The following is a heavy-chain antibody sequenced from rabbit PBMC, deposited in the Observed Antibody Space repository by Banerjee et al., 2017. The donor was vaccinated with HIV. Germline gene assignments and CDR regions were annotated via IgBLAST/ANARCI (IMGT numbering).Heavy chain of an antibody. D-gene: IGHD6-1*01. V-gene: IGHV1S45*01. J-gene: IGHJ4*01. Sequence: QERLGGSGGGLVQPEGSLTLTCTASGFTISSSYYVCWVRQAPGKGLEWIACIYAGSSDSTYYASRAKGRFTISKTSSTTVTLQMTRLTAADTATYFCARTYGDGGYGHATNLWGPGTLVTVS. CDR1: GFTISSSYY. CDR2: IYAGSSDST. CDR3: ARTYGDGGYGHATNL.